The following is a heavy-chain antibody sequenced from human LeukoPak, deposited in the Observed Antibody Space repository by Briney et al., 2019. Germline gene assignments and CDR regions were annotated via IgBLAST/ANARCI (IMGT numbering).Heavy chain of an antibody. CDR1: GGSTSSGGYS. D-gene: IGHD5-12*01. CDR3: ARVVATIGYYFDY. J-gene: IGHJ4*02. Sequence: PSQTLSLTCAVSGGSTSSGGYSWSWLRQPPGKGLEWIGYIYHSGSTYYNPSLKSRVTISVDRSKNQFSLKLSSVTAADTAVYYCARVVATIGYYFDYWGQGTLVTVSS. CDR2: IYHSGST. V-gene: IGHV4-30-2*01.